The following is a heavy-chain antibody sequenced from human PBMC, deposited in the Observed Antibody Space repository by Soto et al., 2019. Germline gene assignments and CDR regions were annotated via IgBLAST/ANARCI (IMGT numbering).Heavy chain of an antibody. D-gene: IGHD3-10*01. J-gene: IGHJ6*02. CDR3: AREMVSGYYGMDV. Sequence: PSATLSLTCTVSGGSISSGDYYWSWIRQPPGKGLEWIGYIYYSGSTYYNPSLKSRVTISVDTSKNQFSLKLSSVTAADTAVYYCAREMVSGYYGMDVWGQGTTVTVSS. CDR2: IYYSGST. V-gene: IGHV4-30-4*01. CDR1: GGSISSGDYY.